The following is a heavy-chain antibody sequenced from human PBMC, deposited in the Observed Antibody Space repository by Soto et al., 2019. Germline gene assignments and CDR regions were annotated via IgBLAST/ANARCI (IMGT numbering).Heavy chain of an antibody. D-gene: IGHD6-19*01. Sequence: SETLSLTCAVSGGSIISSNCLSLFRHPPGKVLEWIGEIYHSGSTNYNPSLKSRVTISVDKSKNQFSLKLSSVTAADTAVYYCASLASSGWYGNYYYGMDVWGQGTTVTVSS. CDR3: ASLASSGWYGNYYYGMDV. CDR2: IYHSGST. V-gene: IGHV4-4*02. J-gene: IGHJ6*02. CDR1: GGSIISSNC.